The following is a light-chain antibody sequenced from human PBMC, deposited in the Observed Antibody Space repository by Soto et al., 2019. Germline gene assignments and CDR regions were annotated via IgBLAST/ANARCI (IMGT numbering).Light chain of an antibody. V-gene: IGKV1-27*01. CDR3: QKYNSAPWT. CDR1: QGISNY. Sequence: DIQMTQSPSSLSASVGDRVTITCRASQGISNYLAWYQQKPGKVPKLLIYAASTVQSGVPSRFSGSGSGTDFTLTISSLQPEDVSTYYCQKYNSAPWTFGQWTKVEIK. J-gene: IGKJ1*01. CDR2: AAS.